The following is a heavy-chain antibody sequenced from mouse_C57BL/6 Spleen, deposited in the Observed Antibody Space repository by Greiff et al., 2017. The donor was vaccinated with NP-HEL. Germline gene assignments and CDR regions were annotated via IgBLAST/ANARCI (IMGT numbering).Heavy chain of an antibody. CDR3: ARDRYYVTFAY. Sequence: VQLQQSGPELVKPGASVKMSCKASGYTFTDYNMHWVKQSHGKSLEWIGYINPNNGGTSYTQTFKGKAILTVHKTSSTLYMELRSLNSEECAVYDCARDRYYVTFAYSGQGTLVTVSA. J-gene: IGHJ3*01. D-gene: IGHD2-14*01. CDR1: GYTFTDYN. V-gene: IGHV1-22*01. CDR2: INPNNGGT.